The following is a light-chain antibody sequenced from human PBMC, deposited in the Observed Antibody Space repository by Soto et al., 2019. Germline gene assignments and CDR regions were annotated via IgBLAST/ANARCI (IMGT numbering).Light chain of an antibody. CDR2: VVS. J-gene: IGKJ1*01. Sequence: DIXMXQSPSSLSAXXXDXVTITXXASRXVXNYLSWYQQKPGKAPKLLVYVVSSLQSGVPSRFSGSGSGTDFTLTIRSLQPEDFATYYCQQSHSIPLTFGQGTKVEIK. CDR1: RXVXNY. CDR3: QQSHSIPLT. V-gene: IGKV1-39*01.